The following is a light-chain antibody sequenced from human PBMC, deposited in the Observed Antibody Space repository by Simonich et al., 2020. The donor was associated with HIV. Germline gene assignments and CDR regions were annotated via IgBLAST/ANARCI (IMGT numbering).Light chain of an antibody. CDR1: SSDVGSYTL. CDR3: CSYAGTRTVV. V-gene: IGLV2-23*01. CDR2: EGN. Sequence: QSALTQPASVSGSPGQSITISCTGTSSDVGSYTLVSWYQQHPGKAPKLIIYEGNKRPSGVSNRFSGSKSGITASLTISGLQAEDEADYYCCSYAGTRTVVFGRGTKLTVL. J-gene: IGLJ2*01.